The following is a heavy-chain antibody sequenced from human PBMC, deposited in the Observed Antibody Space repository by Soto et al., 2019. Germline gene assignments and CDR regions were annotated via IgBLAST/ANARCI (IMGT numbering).Heavy chain of an antibody. V-gene: IGHV3-23*01. J-gene: IGHJ4*02. D-gene: IGHD5-18*01. CDR2: VSASGSNP. CDR3: AKESRGSTAMITSSFDY. CDR1: GITFNNFA. Sequence: EVQLLESGGGLVQPGGSLRLSCAASGITFNNFALSWVRQAPGKGLEGVSGVSASGSNPHYADSVKGRFAISRDNSKITLSLQMNGLRVDATAVYYCAKESRGSTAMITSSFDYLAQGTLVTVSS.